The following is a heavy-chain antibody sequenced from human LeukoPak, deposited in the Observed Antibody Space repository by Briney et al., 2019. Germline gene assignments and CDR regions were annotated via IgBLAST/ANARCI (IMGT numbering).Heavy chain of an antibody. Sequence: PGGSLRLSCAPSGFTFSSYWMHWVRQAPGKGLVWVSRINSDGGSTSYADSVKGRFTISRDNAKNTLYLQMNSLRAEDTAVYYCAREVGCSGGSCYVYWGQGTLVTVSS. CDR1: GFTFSSYW. CDR2: INSDGGST. V-gene: IGHV3-74*01. D-gene: IGHD2-15*01. CDR3: AREVGCSGGSCYVY. J-gene: IGHJ4*02.